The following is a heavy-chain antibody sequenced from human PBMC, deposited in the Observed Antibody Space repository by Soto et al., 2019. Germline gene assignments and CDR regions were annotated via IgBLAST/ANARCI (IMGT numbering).Heavy chain of an antibody. CDR1: GFTFSSYW. CDR3: TKGVVGATPYGMDV. Sequence: GGSLRLSCAASGFTFSSYWMHWVRQAPGKGLVWVSRINSDGSSTSYADSVKGRFTISRDNAKNTLYLQMNSLRAEDTAVYYCTKGVVGATPYGMDVWGQGTTVTVSS. J-gene: IGHJ6*02. CDR2: INSDGSST. V-gene: IGHV3-74*01. D-gene: IGHD1-26*01.